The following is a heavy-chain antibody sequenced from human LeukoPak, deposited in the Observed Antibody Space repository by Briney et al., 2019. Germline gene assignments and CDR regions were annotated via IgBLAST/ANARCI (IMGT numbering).Heavy chain of an antibody. D-gene: IGHD1-26*01. V-gene: IGHV3-30*04. CDR1: GFTFISYA. J-gene: IGHJ5*02. Sequence: PGTSLRLSCAASGFTFISYAIHWVRQAPGKGLEWVAVISFHGTDSFYADSVKGRFTISRDNAKNTLYLQMNSLRAEDTAVYYCARVRIVGATVSGGWFDPWGQGTLVTVSS. CDR2: ISFHGTDS. CDR3: ARVRIVGATVSGGWFDP.